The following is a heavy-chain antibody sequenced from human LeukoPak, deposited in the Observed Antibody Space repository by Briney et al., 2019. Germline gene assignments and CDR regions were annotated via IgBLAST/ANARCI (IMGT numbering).Heavy chain of an antibody. V-gene: IGHV3-30-3*01. CDR3: ARGRGGSYYSGFDY. CDR2: ISYDGSNK. D-gene: IGHD1-26*01. Sequence: GGSLRLSCAASGFTFSSYAMHWVRQAPGKGLEWVAVISYDGSNKYYADSVKGRFTISRDNSKNTLYLQMNSLRAEDTAVYYCARGRGGSYYSGFDYWGQGTLVTVSS. CDR1: GFTFSSYA. J-gene: IGHJ4*02.